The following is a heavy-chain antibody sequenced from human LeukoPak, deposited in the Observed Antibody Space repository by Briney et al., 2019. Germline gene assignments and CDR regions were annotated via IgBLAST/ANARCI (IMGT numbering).Heavy chain of an antibody. Sequence: SETLSLTCTVSGGSISSYYWSWIRQPPGEGLEWIGYIYYSGSTNYNPSLKSRVTISVDTSKNQFSLKLSSVSAADTAVYYCAREGDYSKSFYDYWGQGTLVTVSS. D-gene: IGHD4-11*01. V-gene: IGHV4-59*01. CDR3: AREGDYSKSFYDY. CDR2: IYYSGST. CDR1: GGSISSYY. J-gene: IGHJ4*02.